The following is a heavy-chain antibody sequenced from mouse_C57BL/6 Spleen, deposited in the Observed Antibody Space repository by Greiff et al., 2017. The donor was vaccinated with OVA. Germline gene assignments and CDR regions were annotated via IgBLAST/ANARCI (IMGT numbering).Heavy chain of an antibody. V-gene: IGHV1-55*01. CDR2: IYPGSGST. Sequence: VQLQQPGAELVKPGASVKMSCKASGYTFTSYWITWVKQRPGQGLEWIGDIYPGSGSTNYNEKFKSKATLTVDTPSSTAYMQLSSLTSEDSAVYYCARKDYYGSLYYFDYWGQGTTLTVSS. J-gene: IGHJ2*01. D-gene: IGHD1-1*01. CDR3: ARKDYYGSLYYFDY. CDR1: GYTFTSYW.